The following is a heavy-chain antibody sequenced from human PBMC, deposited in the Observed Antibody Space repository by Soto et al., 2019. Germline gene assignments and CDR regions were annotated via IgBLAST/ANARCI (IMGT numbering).Heavy chain of an antibody. CDR2: IWYDGRNE. V-gene: IGHV3-33*01. Sequence: GGSLRLSCAASGFTFTSYGMNWVRQAPGKGLEWVAVIWYDGRNEHYAGSVKGRFTISRDNSKNTVYLQMNNLSTEDTAVYYCAREGRGGSPPNFFDYWGRGTLVTVSS. CDR3: AREGRGGSPPNFFDY. CDR1: GFTFTSYG. J-gene: IGHJ4*02. D-gene: IGHD2-15*01.